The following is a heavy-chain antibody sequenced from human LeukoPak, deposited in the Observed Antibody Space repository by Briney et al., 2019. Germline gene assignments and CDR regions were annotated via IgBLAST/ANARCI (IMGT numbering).Heavy chain of an antibody. V-gene: IGHV3-48*04. Sequence: GGSLRLSCAASGFTFSSYSMNWVRQAPGKGLEWVSYISSSSSIIYYADSVKGRFTISRDNAKNSLYLQMNSLRAEDTAVYYCARDRRRPPAAWGRTEYYYYGMDVWGQGTTVTVSS. CDR3: ARDRRRPPAAWGRTEYYYYGMDV. D-gene: IGHD6-13*01. J-gene: IGHJ6*02. CDR1: GFTFSSYS. CDR2: ISSSSSII.